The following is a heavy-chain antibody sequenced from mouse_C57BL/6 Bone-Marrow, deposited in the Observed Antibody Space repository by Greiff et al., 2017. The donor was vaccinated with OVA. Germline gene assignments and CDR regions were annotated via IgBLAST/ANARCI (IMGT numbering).Heavy chain of an antibody. Sequence: EVQLQQSGPELVKPGASVKISCKASGYSFTGYYMNWVKQSPEKSLEWIGEINPSTGGTTYNQKFKAKATLTVDKSSSTAYMQLKSLTSEDSAVYYCASYGTAQATGYWGQGTTLTVSS. J-gene: IGHJ2*01. V-gene: IGHV1-42*01. CDR2: INPSTGGT. CDR1: GYSFTGYY. CDR3: ASYGTAQATGY. D-gene: IGHD3-2*02.